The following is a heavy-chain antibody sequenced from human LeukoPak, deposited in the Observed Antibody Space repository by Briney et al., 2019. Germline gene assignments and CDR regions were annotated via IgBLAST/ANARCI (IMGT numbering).Heavy chain of an antibody. CDR3: ARAAFFGELQNYFDY. V-gene: IGHV1-18*01. D-gene: IGHD3-10*01. Sequence: ASVKVSCKASGYTFTSYGISWVRQAPGQGLEWMGWISAYNGNTNYAQKLQGRVTMTTDTSTSTAYMELRSLRSDDTAVYYCARAAFFGELQNYFDYWGQGTLVTVSS. CDR1: GYTFTSYG. CDR2: ISAYNGNT. J-gene: IGHJ4*02.